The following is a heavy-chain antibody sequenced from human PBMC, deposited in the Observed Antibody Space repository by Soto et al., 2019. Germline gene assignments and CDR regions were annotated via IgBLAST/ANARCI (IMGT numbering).Heavy chain of an antibody. Sequence: QLQLQESGSGLVKPSQTLSLTCAVSGGSISSGGYSWSWIRQPPGKGLEWIGYIYHSGSTYYNPSLKSLVTISVDRSKNQFSLKMSSVTAADTAVDYCARRMTTVTTLDYWGQGTLVTVSS. D-gene: IGHD4-17*01. J-gene: IGHJ4*02. CDR2: IYHSGST. CDR3: ARRMTTVTTLDY. V-gene: IGHV4-30-2*01. CDR1: GGSISSGGYS.